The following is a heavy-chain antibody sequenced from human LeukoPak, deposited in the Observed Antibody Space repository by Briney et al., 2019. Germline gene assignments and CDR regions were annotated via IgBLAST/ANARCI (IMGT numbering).Heavy chain of an antibody. CDR3: VVGYSYGPWYYGMDV. D-gene: IGHD5-18*01. Sequence: SVKVSCRASGGTFSSYAISWVRQAPGQGLEWMGGIIPIFGTANYAQKFQGRVTITADKSTSTAYMELSSLRSEDTAVYYCVVGYSYGPWYYGMDVWGKGTTVTVSS. CDR2: IIPIFGTA. V-gene: IGHV1-69*06. J-gene: IGHJ6*04. CDR1: GGTFSSYA.